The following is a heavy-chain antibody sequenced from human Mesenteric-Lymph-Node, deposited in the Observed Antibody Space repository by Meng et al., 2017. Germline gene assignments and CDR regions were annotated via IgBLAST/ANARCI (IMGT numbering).Heavy chain of an antibody. V-gene: IGHV4-39*07. J-gene: IGHJ5*02. CDR2: IYYSGST. CDR3: ARDLASYYYDSSGYYGGWFDP. Sequence: GSLRLSCTVSGGSISSSSYYWGWIRQPPGKGLEWIGSIYYSGSTYYNPSLKSRVTISVDTSKNQFSLKLSSVTAADTAVYYCARDLASYYYDSSGYYGGWFDPWGQGTLVTVSS. D-gene: IGHD3-22*01. CDR1: GGSISSSSYY.